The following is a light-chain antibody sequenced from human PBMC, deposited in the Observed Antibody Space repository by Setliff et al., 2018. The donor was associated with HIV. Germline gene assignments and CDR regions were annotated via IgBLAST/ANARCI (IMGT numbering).Light chain of an antibody. Sequence: QSVLTQPASVSGSPGQSITVSCTGTSSDLGTYNLVSWFQQHPDKAPKLISDGIIRRPSLISDRFSGSKSGNTASLTISGLLAEDEADYYCCSYAGSYTSYVLFGGGTKVTVL. CDR2: GII. J-gene: IGLJ2*01. V-gene: IGLV2-23*02. CDR1: SSDLGTYNL. CDR3: CSYAGSYTSYVL.